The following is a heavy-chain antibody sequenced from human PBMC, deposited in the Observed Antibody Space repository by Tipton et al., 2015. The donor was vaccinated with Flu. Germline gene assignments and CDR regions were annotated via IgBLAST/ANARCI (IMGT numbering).Heavy chain of an antibody. J-gene: IGHJ3*02. V-gene: IGHV3-13*01. CDR2: IGTAGDT. CDR1: GFTFSSYD. D-gene: IGHD1-14*01. CDR3: ARGSLNLDAFDI. Sequence: SLRLSCAASGFTFSSYDMHWVRQATGKGLEWVSAIGTAGDTYYPGSVKGRFTISRENAKNSLYLQMNSLRAGDTAVYYCARGSLNLDAFDIWGQGTMVTVSS.